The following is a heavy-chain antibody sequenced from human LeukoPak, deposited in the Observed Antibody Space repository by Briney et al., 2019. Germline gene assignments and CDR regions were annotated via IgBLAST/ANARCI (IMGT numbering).Heavy chain of an antibody. Sequence: SETLSLTCTVSGGSISSTTYYWGWIRQTPGKGLEWIGSMYYSGSTYYNPSLKSRVTISVDRSKNQFSLKLSSVTAAGTAVYYCARHLEGTFIKDAFDIWGQGTMVTVSS. D-gene: IGHD2/OR15-2a*01. J-gene: IGHJ3*02. V-gene: IGHV4-39*01. CDR1: GGSISSTTYY. CDR2: MYYSGST. CDR3: ARHLEGTFIKDAFDI.